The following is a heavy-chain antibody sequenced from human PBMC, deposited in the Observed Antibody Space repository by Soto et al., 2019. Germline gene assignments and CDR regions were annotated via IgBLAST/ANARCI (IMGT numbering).Heavy chain of an antibody. Sequence: GGSLRLSCAASGFTFSSYGMHWVRQAPGKGLEWVAVISYDGSNKYYADSVKGRFTISRDNSKNTLYPQMNSLRAEDTAVYYCAKYNYYDSSGYIYGMDVWGQGTTVTVSS. CDR2: ISYDGSNK. J-gene: IGHJ6*02. CDR3: AKYNYYDSSGYIYGMDV. V-gene: IGHV3-30*18. CDR1: GFTFSSYG. D-gene: IGHD3-22*01.